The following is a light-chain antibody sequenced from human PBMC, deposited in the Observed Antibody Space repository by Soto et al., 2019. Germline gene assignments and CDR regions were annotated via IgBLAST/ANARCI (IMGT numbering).Light chain of an antibody. CDR1: QSVTNW. V-gene: IGKV1-5*01. J-gene: IGKJ1*01. Sequence: DIQMTQSPSTLSASVGEGVTITCRASQSVTNWLAWYQQKPGEAPKLLIYDASALPRGVPSRFSGSGSGTKFTPTIATLQHDDLATYYCQNYETFSGTFGTGTKV. CDR2: DAS. CDR3: QNYETFSGT.